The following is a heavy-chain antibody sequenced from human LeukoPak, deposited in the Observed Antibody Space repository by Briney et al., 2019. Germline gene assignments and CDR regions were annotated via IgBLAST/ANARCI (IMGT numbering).Heavy chain of an antibody. V-gene: IGHV3-7*04. Sequence: SGGSLRLSCAASGFTFSSYWMSWVRQAPGKGLEWVANIKQDGSEKYYVDSVKGRFTISRDNAKNSLYLQMNSLRAEDTAVYYCARDRLRGEVATIPFYWGQGTLVTVSS. CDR2: IKQDGSEK. CDR3: ARDRLRGEVATIPFY. D-gene: IGHD5-12*01. J-gene: IGHJ4*02. CDR1: GFTFSSYW.